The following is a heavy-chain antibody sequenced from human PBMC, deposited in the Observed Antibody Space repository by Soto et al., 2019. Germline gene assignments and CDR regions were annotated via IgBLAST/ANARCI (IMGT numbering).Heavy chain of an antibody. J-gene: IGHJ4*02. V-gene: IGHV4-30-4*01. D-gene: IGHD2-15*01. CDR2: IYYSGST. Sequence: QVQLQESGPGLVKPSQTLSLTCTVSGGSISSGDYYWSWIRQPPGKGLEWIGYIYYSGSTYYNPSLQSRVTIPVDTSKNQFSLKLSSVTAADTAVYYCASRYCSGGSCYSGLNYWGQGTLVTVSS. CDR3: ASRYCSGGSCYSGLNY. CDR1: GGSISSGDYY.